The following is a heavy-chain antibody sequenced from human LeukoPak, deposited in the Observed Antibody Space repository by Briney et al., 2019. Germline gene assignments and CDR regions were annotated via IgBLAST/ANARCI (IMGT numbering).Heavy chain of an antibody. V-gene: IGHV3-30-3*01. CDR1: GFTFSSYA. CDR3: ARDLEFTIFGASAIDY. CDR2: ISYDGSNK. Sequence: PGRSLRLSCAASGFTFSSYAMHWVRQAPGKGLEWVAVISYDGSNKYYADSVKGRFTISRDNSKNTLYLQVNSLRAEDTAVYYCARDLEFTIFGASAIDYWGQGTLVTVSS. J-gene: IGHJ4*02. D-gene: IGHD3-3*01.